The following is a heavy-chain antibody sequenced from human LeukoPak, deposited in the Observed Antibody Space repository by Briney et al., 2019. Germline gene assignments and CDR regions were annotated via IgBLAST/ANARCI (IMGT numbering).Heavy chain of an antibody. CDR2: IKQDGSEK. J-gene: IGHJ4*02. Sequence: GGSLRLSCAASGFTFSSYWMSWVRQASGKGLEWVANIKQDGSEKYYVDSVKGRFTISRDNAKNSLYLQMNSLRAEDTAVYYCARVPHSGYGLYYFDYWGQGTLVTVSS. CDR1: GFTFSSYW. D-gene: IGHD5-12*01. V-gene: IGHV3-7*01. CDR3: ARVPHSGYGLYYFDY.